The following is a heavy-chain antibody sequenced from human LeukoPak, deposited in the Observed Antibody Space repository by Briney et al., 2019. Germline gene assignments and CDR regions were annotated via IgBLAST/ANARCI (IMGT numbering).Heavy chain of an antibody. Sequence: GGSLRLSCAASGLTVSNSAMGWVRQTPGKGLEWVTGISDNGGVTNYADSVKGRFTISRDTSKNTLYLQMNSLRAEDTAVYYCAKAWGILDPFDYWGQGTLVTVSS. CDR3: AKAWGILDPFDY. V-gene: IGHV3-23*01. CDR2: ISDNGGVT. D-gene: IGHD6-13*01. CDR1: GLTVSNSA. J-gene: IGHJ4*02.